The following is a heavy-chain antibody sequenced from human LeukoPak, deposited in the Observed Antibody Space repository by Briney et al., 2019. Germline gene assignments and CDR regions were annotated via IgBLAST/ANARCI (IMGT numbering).Heavy chain of an antibody. Sequence: ASVKVSCKASGCAFTSYGISWVRQAPGQGLEWMGWISAYNGNTNYAQKLQGRVTMTTDTSTSTAYMELRSLRSDDTAVYYCARVYYYGSGSYYDYYYMDVWGKGTTVTVSS. V-gene: IGHV1-18*01. J-gene: IGHJ6*03. CDR3: ARVYYYGSGSYYDYYYMDV. CDR2: ISAYNGNT. CDR1: GCAFTSYG. D-gene: IGHD3-10*01.